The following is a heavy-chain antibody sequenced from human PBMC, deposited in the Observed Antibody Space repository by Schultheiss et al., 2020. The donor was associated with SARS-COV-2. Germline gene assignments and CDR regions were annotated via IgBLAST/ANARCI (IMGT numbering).Heavy chain of an antibody. D-gene: IGHD6-6*01. J-gene: IGHJ4*02. CDR2: VSYSGSA. V-gene: IGHV4-39*07. CDR3: ARMYSSSSSDYFDS. Sequence: SQTLSLTCTVSGGSISSYYWGWIRQTPGKGLEWVGSVSYSGSAFYNPSLRSRVTLSVDTSKNQFSLSLSSVTAADTAVYYCARMYSSSSSDYFDSWGQGTLVTVSS. CDR1: GGSISSYY.